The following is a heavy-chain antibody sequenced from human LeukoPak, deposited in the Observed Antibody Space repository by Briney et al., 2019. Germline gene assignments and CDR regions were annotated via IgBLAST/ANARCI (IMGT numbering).Heavy chain of an antibody. D-gene: IGHD3-16*02. Sequence: SETLSLTCAVYGGSFSGYYWSWIRQPPGKGLEWIGEINHSGSTNYNPSLKSRVTISVDTSKNQFSLKLSSVTAADTAVYYCARVGTTYYDYVWGSYRYTSVFDYWGQGTLVTVSS. CDR1: GGSFSGYY. V-gene: IGHV4-34*01. J-gene: IGHJ4*02. CDR3: ARVGTTYYDYVWGSYRYTSVFDY. CDR2: INHSGST.